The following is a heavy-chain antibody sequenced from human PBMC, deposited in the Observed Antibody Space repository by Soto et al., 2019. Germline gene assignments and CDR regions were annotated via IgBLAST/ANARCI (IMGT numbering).Heavy chain of an antibody. J-gene: IGHJ6*02. D-gene: IGHD3-10*01. CDR1: GYTLSELS. CDR3: ATEGYLWFGELRKGLGMDV. Sequence: GASVKVSCKVSGYTLSELSMHWVRQAPGKGLEWMGGFDPEDGETIYAQKFQGRVTMTEDTSTDTAYMELSSLRSEDTAVYYCATEGYLWFGELRKGLGMDVWGQGTTVTVAS. CDR2: FDPEDGET. V-gene: IGHV1-24*01.